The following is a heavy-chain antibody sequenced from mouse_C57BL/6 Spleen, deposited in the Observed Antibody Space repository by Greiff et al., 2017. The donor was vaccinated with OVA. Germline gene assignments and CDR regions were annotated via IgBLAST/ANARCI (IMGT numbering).Heavy chain of an antibody. CDR1: GFTFSDYY. J-gene: IGHJ4*01. V-gene: IGHV5-16*01. Sequence: EVMLVESEGGLVQPGSSMKLSCTASGFTFSDYYMAWVRQVPEKGLEWVATINYDGSSTYYLDSLKSRFIISRDNAKNILYLQMSSLKSEDTATYYGARGESYYYAMDYWGQGTSVTVSS. CDR3: ARGESYYYAMDY. CDR2: INYDGSST. D-gene: IGHD1-3*01.